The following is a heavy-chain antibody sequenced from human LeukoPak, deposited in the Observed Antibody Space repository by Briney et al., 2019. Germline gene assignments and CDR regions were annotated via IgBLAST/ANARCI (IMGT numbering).Heavy chain of an antibody. J-gene: IGHJ4*02. D-gene: IGHD3-22*01. V-gene: IGHV1-69*06. CDR1: GVTFGTYA. CDR3: ATDYYYDSSGSYYTVDY. Sequence: GSSVKVSCKAPGVTFGTYAISWVRQAPGQGLEWMGGIIAMFTTANYAQKFQGRVTMTEDTSTDTAYMELSSLRSEDTAVYYCATDYYYDSSGSYYTVDYWGQGTLVTVSS. CDR2: IIAMFTTA.